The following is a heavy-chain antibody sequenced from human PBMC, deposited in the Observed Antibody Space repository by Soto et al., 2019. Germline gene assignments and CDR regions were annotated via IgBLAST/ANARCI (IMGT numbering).Heavy chain of an antibody. CDR2: ISSSSRTI. CDR1: GFTFSSCS. V-gene: IGHV3-48*02. CDR3: ARAHGDYLNSDY. D-gene: IGHD4-17*01. Sequence: EVQLVESGGGLVQPGGSLRLSCAASGFTFSSCSMNWVRQAPGKGLEWVSYISSSSRTIYYADSVKGRFTISRDNAKNSLYLQMNSLRDEDTAVYYCARAHGDYLNSDYWGQGTLVTVSS. J-gene: IGHJ4*02.